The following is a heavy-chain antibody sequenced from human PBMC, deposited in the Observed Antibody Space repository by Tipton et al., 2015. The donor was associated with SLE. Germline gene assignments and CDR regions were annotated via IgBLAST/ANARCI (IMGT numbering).Heavy chain of an antibody. Sequence: QLVQSGAEVKKPGSSVKVSCKASGGTFSSYAISWIRQPPGKGLEWIGEINHSGSTNYNPSLKSRVTISVDTSKNQFSLKLSSVTAADTAVYYCARVPPDWGGDYYMDVWGKGTTVTVSS. J-gene: IGHJ6*03. V-gene: IGHV4-34*01. CDR1: GGTFSSYA. CDR2: INHSGST. CDR3: ARVPPDWGGDYYMDV. D-gene: IGHD7-27*01.